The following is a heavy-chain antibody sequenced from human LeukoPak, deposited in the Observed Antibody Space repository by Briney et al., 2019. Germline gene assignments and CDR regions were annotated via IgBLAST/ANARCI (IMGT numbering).Heavy chain of an antibody. D-gene: IGHD5-18*01. CDR3: ARRDDTAMAGYYYYGMDV. CDR1: GFTFSGYA. Sequence: GGSLRLSCAASGFTFSGYAMHWVRQAPGKGLEWVAVISYDGSNKYYADSVKGRFTISRDNSKNTLYLQMNSLRAEDTAVYYCARRDDTAMAGYYYYGMDVWGQGTTVTVSS. V-gene: IGHV3-30-3*01. CDR2: ISYDGSNK. J-gene: IGHJ6*02.